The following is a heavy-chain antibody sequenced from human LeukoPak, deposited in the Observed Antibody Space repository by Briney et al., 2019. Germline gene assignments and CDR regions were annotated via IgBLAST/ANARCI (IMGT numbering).Heavy chain of an antibody. Sequence: ASVKVSCKASGYTFTSYDINWVRQATGQGLEWMGWMNPNSGNTGYAQKFQGRVTMTRNTSISTAYMELSSLRSEDTAVYYCARELQLVYCSSTSCSDYWGQGTLVTVSS. J-gene: IGHJ4*02. CDR1: GYTFTSYD. V-gene: IGHV1-8*01. CDR3: ARELQLVYCSSTSCSDY. CDR2: MNPNSGNT. D-gene: IGHD2-2*01.